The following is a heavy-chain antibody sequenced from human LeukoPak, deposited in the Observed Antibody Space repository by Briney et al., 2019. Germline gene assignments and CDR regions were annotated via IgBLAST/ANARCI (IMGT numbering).Heavy chain of an antibody. CDR3: ARAARLYDAFDI. J-gene: IGHJ3*02. CDR1: GFTFSSYW. Sequence: GGSLRLSCAASGFTFSSYWMHWVRQAPGKGLVGVSRINTDGSSTSYADSVKGRFTISRDNAKNTLYLQMNSLRAEDTAVYYCARAARLYDAFDIWGQGTMVTVSS. V-gene: IGHV3-74*01. D-gene: IGHD6-6*01. CDR2: INTDGSST.